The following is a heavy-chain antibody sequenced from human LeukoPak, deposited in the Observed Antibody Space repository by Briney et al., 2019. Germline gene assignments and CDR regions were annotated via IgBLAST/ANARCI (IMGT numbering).Heavy chain of an antibody. CDR1: GGSFSGYY. J-gene: IGHJ2*01. CDR2: INHSGST. Sequence: SETLSLTCAVYGGSFSGYYWSWIRQPPGKGLEWIGEINHSGSTNYNPSLKSRVTISVDTSKNQFSLKLSSVTAADTAVYYCARAAEDDFWSGNIWYFDLWGRGTLVTVSS. D-gene: IGHD3-3*01. V-gene: IGHV4-34*01. CDR3: ARAAEDDFWSGNIWYFDL.